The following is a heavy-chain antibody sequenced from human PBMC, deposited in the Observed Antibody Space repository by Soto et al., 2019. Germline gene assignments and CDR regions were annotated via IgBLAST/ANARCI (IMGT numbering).Heavy chain of an antibody. CDR1: GYSFASYG. D-gene: IGHD6-6*01. CDR2: ISPYGFT. V-gene: IGHV1-18*01. Sequence: QVQLVQSGGEVQKPGASVRVSCKASGYSFASYGINWVRQAPGQGLQWMGWISPYGFTNYAQKFQGRFTMTTDTSTTAAYMDLRTLRSDDTAVYYCARGAVSIAALQDQEAFHICGQGTMVTVSS. CDR3: ARGAVSIAALQDQEAFHI. J-gene: IGHJ3*02.